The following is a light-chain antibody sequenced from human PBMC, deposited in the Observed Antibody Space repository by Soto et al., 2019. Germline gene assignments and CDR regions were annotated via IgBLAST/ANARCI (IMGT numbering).Light chain of an antibody. J-gene: IGKJ5*01. V-gene: IGKV3-20*01. CDR2: GAS. CDR3: QQYGTPRSVT. Sequence: EIVLTQSPGTLSLSPGERATLSCRASQSVSGNFLAWYQEKAGQAPRLLIYGASTRPTGIPDRFSGSGSGTVFTLTISKVEPVDFAVYYCQQYGTPRSVTFGQGTRLEIK. CDR1: QSVSGNF.